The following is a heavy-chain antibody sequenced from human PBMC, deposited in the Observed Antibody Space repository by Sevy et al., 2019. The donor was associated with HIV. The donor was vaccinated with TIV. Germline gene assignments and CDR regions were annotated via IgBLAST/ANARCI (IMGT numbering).Heavy chain of an antibody. J-gene: IGHJ4*02. D-gene: IGHD3-10*01. CDR2: ISGGGATI. Sequence: GGSLRLSCAASGLALSDYYMAWIRQAPGKGLEWVSYISGGGATIYYADSVKGRFTISRDNAKASLHPQMNSLRVDDTAVYFCARDPFHFLRGCFWGQGTQVTVSS. CDR3: ARDPFHFLRGCF. V-gene: IGHV3-11*01. CDR1: GLALSDYY.